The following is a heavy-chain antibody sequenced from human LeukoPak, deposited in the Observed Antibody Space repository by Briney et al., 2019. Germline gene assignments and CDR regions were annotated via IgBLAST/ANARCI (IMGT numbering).Heavy chain of an antibody. J-gene: IGHJ4*02. D-gene: IGHD2-15*01. CDR3: GGLAVFDY. CDR2: LYSGGAT. CDR1: GFTVKDNF. V-gene: IGHV3-66*01. Sequence: GGSLRLSCAASGFTVKDNFMSWVRQAPGKGLEWVSVLYSGGATYYADSVKGRFTISRDNSKNTLYLQMNSLRAEDTAVYYCGGLAVFDYWGQGTLVTVSS.